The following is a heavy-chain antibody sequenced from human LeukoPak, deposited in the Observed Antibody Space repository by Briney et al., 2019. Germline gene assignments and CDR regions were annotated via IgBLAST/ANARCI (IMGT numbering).Heavy chain of an antibody. CDR3: ARSNYDSTSFYYHLDL. J-gene: IGHJ5*02. CDR2: VDVHGQGT. V-gene: IGHV3-74*01. CDR1: GFTFSSYW. Sequence: GGSLRLSCAASGFTFSSYWMHWVRQAPGKGPVWVSRVDVHGQGTAYADSVKGRFTISRDNAKNTLSLQMNSLSAEDTAVYYCARSNYDSTSFYYHLDLWGQGTLVTVSS. D-gene: IGHD3-22*01.